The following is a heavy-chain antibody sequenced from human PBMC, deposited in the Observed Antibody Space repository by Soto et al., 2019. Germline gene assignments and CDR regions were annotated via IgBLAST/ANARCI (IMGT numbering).Heavy chain of an antibody. J-gene: IGHJ4*02. Sequence: PGGSLRLSCAASGFTFSSYGMHWVRQAPGKGLEWVAVISYDGSNKYYADSVKGRFTISRDNSKNTLYLQMNSLRAEDTAVYYCATEELSSSSWLFDHWGQGTLVTVSS. D-gene: IGHD6-13*01. CDR3: ATEELSSSSWLFDH. CDR1: GFTFSSYG. CDR2: ISYDGSNK. V-gene: IGHV3-30*03.